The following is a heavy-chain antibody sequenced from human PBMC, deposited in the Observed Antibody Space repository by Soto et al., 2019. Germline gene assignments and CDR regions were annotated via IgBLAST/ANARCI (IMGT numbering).Heavy chain of an antibody. CDR2: INPATGAA. J-gene: IGHJ3*02. CDR1: GYPVTAYY. Sequence: QLHLVQSGAVVKKPGASVTVSCSASGYPVTAYYMHWVRQAPGRGLEWMGGINPATGAAKYTQTSRGRVTMTRATSTSTVFMEPGGLTSEDTAVFYCARGGGVGVAGSAAFDMWGQGTLVTVSS. CDR3: ARGGGVGVAGSAAFDM. D-gene: IGHD3-3*01. V-gene: IGHV1-2*02.